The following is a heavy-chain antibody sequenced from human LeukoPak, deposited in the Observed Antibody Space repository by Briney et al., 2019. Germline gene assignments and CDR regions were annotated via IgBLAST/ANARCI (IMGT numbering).Heavy chain of an antibody. Sequence: PGGSLRLSCAASGFTFSSYEMNWVRQAPGKGLEWVSYISSSGSTIYYADSVKGRFTISRDNAKNSLYLQMNSLRAEDTAVYYCARERTVTLGGYYYYAMDVWGQGTTVTVSS. CDR2: ISSSGSTI. V-gene: IGHV3-48*03. CDR1: GFTFSSYE. D-gene: IGHD4-17*01. CDR3: ARERTVTLGGYYYYAMDV. J-gene: IGHJ6*02.